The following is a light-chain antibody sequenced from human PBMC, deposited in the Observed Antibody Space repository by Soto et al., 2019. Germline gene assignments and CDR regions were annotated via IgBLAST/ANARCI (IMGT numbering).Light chain of an antibody. Sequence: DTQMTQSPSSLSASVGDRVTITCRASQNISSYLNWYHQKPGEVPKLLIYGAATLQSGVPSGFSGSGSGTDFTLTISSLQPEDFATYYCQQSHSTPISFGQGTRLEIK. CDR2: GAA. V-gene: IGKV1-39*01. CDR3: QQSHSTPIS. J-gene: IGKJ5*01. CDR1: QNISSY.